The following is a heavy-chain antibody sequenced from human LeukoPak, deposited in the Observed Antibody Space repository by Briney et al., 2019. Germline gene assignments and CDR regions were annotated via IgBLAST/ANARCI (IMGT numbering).Heavy chain of an antibody. J-gene: IGHJ4*02. CDR2: IRSKAYGGTT. V-gene: IGHV3-49*04. D-gene: IGHD2-15*01. Sequence: GGSLRLSCTASGFTFGDYAMGWVRQAPGKGLEWVGFIRSKAYGGTTEYAASVKGRFTISRDDSKSIAYLQMNSLKTEDTAVYYCTSIVVVVAALAKGYYFDYWGQGTLVTVSS. CDR3: TSIVVVVAALAKGYYFDY. CDR1: GFTFGDYA.